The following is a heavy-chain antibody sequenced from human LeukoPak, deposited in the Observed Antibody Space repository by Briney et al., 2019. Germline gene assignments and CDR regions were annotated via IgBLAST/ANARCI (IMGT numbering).Heavy chain of an antibody. J-gene: IGHJ6*04. CDR2: ISSSGSTI. D-gene: IGHD6-13*01. CDR3: AKGHSSTWYGTDV. V-gene: IGHV3-11*01. CDR1: GFTFSDYY. Sequence: PGGSLRLSCAASGFTFSDYYMSWIRQAPGKGLEWVSYISSSGSTIYYADSVKGRFTISRDTSKNTLYLQMNSLRAEDTAVYYCAKGHSSTWYGTDVWGEGTTVTVSS.